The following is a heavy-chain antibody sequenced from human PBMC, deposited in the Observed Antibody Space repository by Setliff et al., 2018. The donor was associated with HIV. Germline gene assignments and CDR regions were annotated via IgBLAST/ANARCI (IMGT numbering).Heavy chain of an antibody. CDR3: ATDPGYSSTWYSESFQH. CDR2: CNPKRGDS. D-gene: IGHD6-13*01. CDR1: GYTLTELS. Sequence: ASVKVSCKISGYTLTELSIHWLRQAPGQGLEWVGGCNPKRGDSFYAQKFQGRLTMTEDTSTDTAYMELSSPRSDDTAMYYCATDPGYSSTWYSESFQHWGQGTVVTVSS. J-gene: IGHJ1*01. V-gene: IGHV1-24*01.